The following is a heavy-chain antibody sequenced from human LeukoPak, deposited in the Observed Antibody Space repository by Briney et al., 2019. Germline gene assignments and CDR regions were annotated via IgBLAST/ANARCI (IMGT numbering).Heavy chain of an antibody. CDR1: GFTFSSYG. D-gene: IGHD6-6*01. Sequence: GASLRLSCAASGFTFSSYGMHWVRQAPGKGLEWVAFIRYDGSNKYYADSVKGRFTISRDNSKNTLYLQMNSLRAEDTAVYYCAKDARPVSYNWFDPWGQGTLVTVSS. CDR3: AKDARPVSYNWFDP. CDR2: IRYDGSNK. J-gene: IGHJ5*02. V-gene: IGHV3-30*02.